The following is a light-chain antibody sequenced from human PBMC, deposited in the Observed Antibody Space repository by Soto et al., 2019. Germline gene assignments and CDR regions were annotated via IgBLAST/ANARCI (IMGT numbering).Light chain of an antibody. J-gene: IGKJ1*01. CDR1: QGIGIA. CDR2: AAS. V-gene: IGKV1-17*01. CDR3: LQHNSYPWT. Sequence: DIQMTQSPSSLSASVGDSVTLTCRASQGIGIALGWYQQKPGRAPKRLIYAASTLQSDVPARFSGSGSGTEFTLSISSLQPEDFATYYCLQHNSYPWTFGQGTKVEIK.